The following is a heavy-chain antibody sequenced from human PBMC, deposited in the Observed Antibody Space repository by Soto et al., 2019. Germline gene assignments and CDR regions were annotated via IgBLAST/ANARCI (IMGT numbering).Heavy chain of an antibody. CDR2: SWYAETHT. J-gene: IGHJ4*02. CDR3: ARDCCGGDCSNPGGIDY. D-gene: IGHD2-21*02. CDR1: GFTFSRHG. V-gene: IGHV3-33*01. Sequence: QVQLVESGGGVVQPGRSLRLSCSASGFTFSRHGIHWVRQAPGKGLEWVTVSWYAETHTYYEDSVKGRFTISRDNSKNTLSLDMTSLTSEDTAVYYWARDCCGGDCSNPGGIDYWVQGTLVTVSS.